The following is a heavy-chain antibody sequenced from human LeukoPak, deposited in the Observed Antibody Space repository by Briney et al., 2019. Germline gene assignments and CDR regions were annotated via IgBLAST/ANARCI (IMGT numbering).Heavy chain of an antibody. CDR3: AREGGGG. V-gene: IGHV3-48*04. CDR1: GFTFEYYG. Sequence: GGSLRLSCAASGFTFEYYGMNWVRQAPGKGLEWISYISSGGDTMFYADSVKARFTISRDDAKNSMYLQMNSLTAEDTALYFWAREGGGGWGHGTLVTVSS. D-gene: IGHD3-16*01. J-gene: IGHJ4*01. CDR2: ISSGGDTM.